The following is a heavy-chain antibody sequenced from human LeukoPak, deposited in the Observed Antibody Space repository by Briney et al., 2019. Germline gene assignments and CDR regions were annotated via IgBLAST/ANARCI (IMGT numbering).Heavy chain of an antibody. D-gene: IGHD3-16*02. J-gene: IGHJ4*02. V-gene: IGHV1-2*02. CDR3: ATGLYADYYYFDY. CDR1: GYTFTGYY. CDR2: INPNSGGT. Sequence: ASAKVSCKASGYTFTGYYMHWVRQAPGQGLEWMGWINPNSGGTNYAQKFQGRVTMTRDTSISTAYMELSRLRSDDTAVYYCATGLYADYYYFDYWGQGTLVTVSS.